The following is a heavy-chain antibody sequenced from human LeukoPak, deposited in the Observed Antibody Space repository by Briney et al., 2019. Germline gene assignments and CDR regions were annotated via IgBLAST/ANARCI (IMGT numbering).Heavy chain of an antibody. CDR3: ARAGYGSGPETN. CDR2: IIPIFGTA. CDR1: VGTFNNYS. J-gene: IGHJ4*02. V-gene: IGHV1-69*13. Sequence: AVTVSYQDCVGTFNNYSIRWVRQAPGQGLEWMGGIIPIFGTANYAQKFQGRVPITADEATSTAHIELRSLRSGDTAVYFCARAGYGSGPETNWGQGTLVTVSS. D-gene: IGHD3-10*01.